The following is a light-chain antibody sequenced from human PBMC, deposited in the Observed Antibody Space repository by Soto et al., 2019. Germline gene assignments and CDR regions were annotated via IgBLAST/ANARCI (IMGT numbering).Light chain of an antibody. CDR1: TSDVGGYNY. J-gene: IGLJ1*01. CDR2: GVS. Sequence: QSVLTQPASVSGSPGQSITISCTGTTSDVGGYNYVSWYQQHPGKAPKLMIYGVSIRPSGASDRFSGSKSGTTASLTISGLQAEDEADYYCSSYTSSRTYVFGTGTKVTVL. V-gene: IGLV2-14*01. CDR3: SSYTSSRTYV.